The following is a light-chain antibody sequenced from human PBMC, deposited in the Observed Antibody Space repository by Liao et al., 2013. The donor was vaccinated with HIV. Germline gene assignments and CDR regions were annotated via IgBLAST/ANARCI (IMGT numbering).Light chain of an antibody. CDR2: QDT. CDR3: QAWGIGPPYVI. Sequence: SSELTQPPSVSVSPGQTATITCSGDKLGDKYVSWIQQRPGQSPALVVYQDTKRPSGIPERFSASNSGDTATLIISGTQAVDEADYFCQAWGIGPPYVIFGGGTKLTVL. V-gene: IGLV3-1*01. J-gene: IGLJ2*01. CDR1: KLGDKY.